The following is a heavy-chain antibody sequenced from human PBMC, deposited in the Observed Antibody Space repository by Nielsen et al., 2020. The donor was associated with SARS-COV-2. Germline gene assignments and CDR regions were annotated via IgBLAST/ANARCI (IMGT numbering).Heavy chain of an antibody. CDR2: ISSSSSYI. Sequence: GESLKISCAASGFTFSSYSMNWVRQAPGKGLEWVSSISSSSSYIYYADSVKGRFTISRDNAKNSLYLQMNSLRAEDTAVYYCASERSRIAVAGTFDYWGQGTLVTVSS. V-gene: IGHV3-21*01. CDR3: ASERSRIAVAGTFDY. D-gene: IGHD6-19*01. J-gene: IGHJ4*02. CDR1: GFTFSSYS.